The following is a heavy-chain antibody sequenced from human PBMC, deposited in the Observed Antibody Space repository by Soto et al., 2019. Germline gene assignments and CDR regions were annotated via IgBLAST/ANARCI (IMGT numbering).Heavy chain of an antibody. CDR3: ARASGYYDILTGYYYFDY. CDR1: GGTFSSYA. D-gene: IGHD3-9*01. J-gene: IGHJ4*02. V-gene: IGHV1-69*13. Sequence: SVKVSCKASGGTFSSYAISWVRQAPGQGLEWMGGIIPIFGTANYAQKFQGRVTITADESTSTAYMELSSLRSEDTAVYYCARASGYYDILTGYYYFDYWGQGTLVPSPQ. CDR2: IIPIFGTA.